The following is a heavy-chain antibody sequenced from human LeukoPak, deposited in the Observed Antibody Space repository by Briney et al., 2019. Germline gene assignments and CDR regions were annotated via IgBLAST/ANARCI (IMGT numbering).Heavy chain of an antibody. CDR1: GGSISSYY. J-gene: IGHJ4*02. CDR2: IYYSGST. D-gene: IGHD3-10*01. Sequence: SETLSLTCTVSGGSISSYYWSWIRQPPGNGLEWIGYIYYSGSTNYNPSLKSRVTISVDTSKNQFSLKLSSVTAADTAVYYCARLKRSLWFGELPDWGQGTLVTVSS. CDR3: ARLKRSLWFGELPD. V-gene: IGHV4-59*08.